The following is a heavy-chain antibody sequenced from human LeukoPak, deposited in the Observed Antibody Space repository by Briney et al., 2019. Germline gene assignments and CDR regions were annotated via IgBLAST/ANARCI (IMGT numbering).Heavy chain of an antibody. Sequence: SETLSLTCTVSGGSISSYYWSWIRQPPGKGLEWIGYIYYSGSTNYNPSLKSRVTISVDTAKKQFSLKLSSVTAADTAVYYCARDTPLSPSRSWTTDAFDIWGQGTMVTVSS. CDR1: GGSISSYY. CDR2: IYYSGST. V-gene: IGHV4-59*01. J-gene: IGHJ3*02. CDR3: ARDTPLSPSRSWTTDAFDI. D-gene: IGHD1-26*01.